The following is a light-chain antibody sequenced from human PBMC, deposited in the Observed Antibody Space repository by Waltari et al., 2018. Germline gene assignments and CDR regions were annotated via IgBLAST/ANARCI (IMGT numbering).Light chain of an antibody. V-gene: IGKV3-20*01. CDR2: HAS. CDR3: QKYESLPAT. Sequence: EIVLTQSPGTLSLSPGGRATLSCRASQSISKYLAWYQQKPGQAPRLLIFHASTRATGIPDRFSGSGSGTDFSLIISRLEPEDFVVYYCQKYESLPATFGQGTKVEIK. CDR1: QSISKY. J-gene: IGKJ1*01.